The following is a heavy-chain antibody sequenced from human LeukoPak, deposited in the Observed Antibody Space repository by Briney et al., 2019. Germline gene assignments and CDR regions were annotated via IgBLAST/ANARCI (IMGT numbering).Heavy chain of an antibody. Sequence: SETLSLTCTVSGGSIISYYWSWIRQPPGKGLEWIGYIYYSGSTNYNPSLKSRVTISVDTSNNQFSLKLSSVTAADTAVYYCAHLTIFGVVHAFDIWGQGTMVTVSS. CDR3: AHLTIFGVVHAFDI. J-gene: IGHJ3*02. CDR1: GGSIISYY. CDR2: IYYSGST. D-gene: IGHD3-3*01. V-gene: IGHV4-59*01.